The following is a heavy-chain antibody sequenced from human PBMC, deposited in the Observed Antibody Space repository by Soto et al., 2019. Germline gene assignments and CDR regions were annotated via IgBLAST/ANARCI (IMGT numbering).Heavy chain of an antibody. V-gene: IGHV4-31*01. CDR1: GGSISSGGYY. J-gene: IGHJ4*02. CDR3: AREGGIVGATAADY. D-gene: IGHD1-26*01. CDR2: IYYSGST. Sequence: QVQLQESGPGLVKPSQTLSLTCTVSGGSISSGGYYWSWIRQHPGKGLEWIGYIYYSGSTYYNPSLKSQVTISVDTSKNQFSLQLSSVTAADTAVYYCAREGGIVGATAADYWGQGTLVTVSS.